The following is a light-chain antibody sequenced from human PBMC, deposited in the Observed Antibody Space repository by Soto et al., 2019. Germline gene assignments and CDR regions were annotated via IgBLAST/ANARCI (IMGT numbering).Light chain of an antibody. Sequence: EIVLTQSPGTLSLSPGERATLSCRASQSVSSSHLAWYQQMPGQAPRLLIHGASNRATGIPDRFSGSGSGTDFTLTISRLESEDFAVYYCQQYGSSPWAFGPGTKVDIK. V-gene: IGKV3-20*01. J-gene: IGKJ1*01. CDR1: QSVSSSH. CDR3: QQYGSSPWA. CDR2: GAS.